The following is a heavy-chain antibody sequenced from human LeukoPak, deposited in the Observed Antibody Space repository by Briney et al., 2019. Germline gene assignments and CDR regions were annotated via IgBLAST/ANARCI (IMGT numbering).Heavy chain of an antibody. V-gene: IGHV4-31*11. CDR1: GGSFSGYY. D-gene: IGHD6-6*01. J-gene: IGHJ6*02. Sequence: SETLSLTCAVYGGSFSGYYWSWIRQHPGKGLEWIGYIYYSGSTYYNPSLKSRVTISVDTSKNQFSLKLSSVTAADTAVYYCARGIAAPRGMDVWGQGTTVTVSS. CDR2: IYYSGST. CDR3: ARGIAAPRGMDV.